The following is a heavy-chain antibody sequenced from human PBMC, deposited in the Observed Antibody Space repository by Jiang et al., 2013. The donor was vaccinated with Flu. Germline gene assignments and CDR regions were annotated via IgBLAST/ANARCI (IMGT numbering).Heavy chain of an antibody. CDR3: ARSGLELRVPYFDY. Sequence: PGKGPEWMGIIYPGDSDTRYSPSFQGQVTISADKSISTAYLQWSSLKASDTAMYYCARSGLELRVPYFDYWGQGTLVTVSS. J-gene: IGHJ4*02. CDR2: IYPGDSDT. V-gene: IGHV5-51*01. D-gene: IGHD1-7*01.